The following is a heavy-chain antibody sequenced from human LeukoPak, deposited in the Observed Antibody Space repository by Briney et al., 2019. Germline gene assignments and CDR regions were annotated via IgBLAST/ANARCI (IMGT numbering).Heavy chain of an antibody. J-gene: IGHJ5*02. CDR1: GFTFSSYA. V-gene: IGHV3-74*01. CDR2: INSDGSST. CDR3: ARDYAGTSWFDP. D-gene: IGHD1-26*01. Sequence: GGSLRLSCEASGFTFSSYAMSWVRQAPGKGLEWVSGINSDGSSTSYADSVKGRFTISRDNAKNTLYLQMNSLRAEDTAVYYCARDYAGTSWFDPWGQGTLVTVSS.